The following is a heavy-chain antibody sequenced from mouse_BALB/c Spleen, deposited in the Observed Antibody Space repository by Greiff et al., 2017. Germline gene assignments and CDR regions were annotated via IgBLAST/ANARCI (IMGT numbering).Heavy chain of an antibody. CDR1: GFDFSRYW. J-gene: IGHJ3*01. Sequence: EVKLVESGGGLVQPGGSLKLSCSASGFDFSRYWMSWVRQAPGKGLEWIGEINPDSSTINYTPSLKDKFIISRDNAKNTLYLQMSKVRSEDTALYYCARRGGSSSLAYWGQGTLVTVSA. V-gene: IGHV4-1*02. D-gene: IGHD1-1*01. CDR2: INPDSSTI. CDR3: ARRGGSSSLAY.